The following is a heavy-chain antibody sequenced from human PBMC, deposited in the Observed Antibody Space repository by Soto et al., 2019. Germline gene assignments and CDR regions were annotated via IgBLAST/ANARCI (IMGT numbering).Heavy chain of an antibody. CDR1: GFSFSRHG. V-gene: IGHV3-30-3*01. CDR2: ISYDGSNQ. CDR3: ARDRSSTYYYYGMDL. J-gene: IGHJ6*02. Sequence: LRLSCAASGFSFSRHGMHWVRQAPGKGLEWVAVISYDGSNQDYADSVKGRFSISRDNSKNTVYLQMNSLRVEDSAVYYCARDRSSTYYYYGMDLWGQGTTVTVSS. D-gene: IGHD6-19*01.